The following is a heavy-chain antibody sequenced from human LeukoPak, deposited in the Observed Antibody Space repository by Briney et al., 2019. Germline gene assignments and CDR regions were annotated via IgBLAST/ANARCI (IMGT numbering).Heavy chain of an antibody. Sequence: GGSLRLSCAASGFTFSSYWMSWVRQAPGKGLEWVANIKQDGSEKYYVDSVKGRFTISRDNAKNSLYLQMNSLRAEDTAVYYCARVNRIAAARWFDPWGQGTLVTVSS. CDR2: IKQDGSEK. V-gene: IGHV3-7*03. J-gene: IGHJ5*02. CDR3: ARVNRIAAARWFDP. D-gene: IGHD6-13*01. CDR1: GFTFSSYW.